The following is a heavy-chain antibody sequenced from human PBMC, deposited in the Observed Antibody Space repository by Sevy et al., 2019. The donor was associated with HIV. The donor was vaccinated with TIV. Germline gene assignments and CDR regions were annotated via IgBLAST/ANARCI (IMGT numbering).Heavy chain of an antibody. J-gene: IGHJ4*02. CDR1: SGSISSSTYY. D-gene: IGHD3-22*01. Sequence: SETLSLTCTVSSGSISSSTYYWAWIRQPPGKGLEWIGSIFYSGSPYYNPSLQSGLTISVDTSKNQFSLRLSSVTAADTAVYYCAGHNYSDRSGDYYPVWFDYWGRGTLVTVSS. CDR3: AGHNYSDRSGDYYPVWFDY. V-gene: IGHV4-39*01. CDR2: IFYSGSP.